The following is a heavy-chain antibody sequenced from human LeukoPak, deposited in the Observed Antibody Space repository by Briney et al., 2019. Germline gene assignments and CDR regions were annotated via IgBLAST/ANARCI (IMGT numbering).Heavy chain of an antibody. V-gene: IGHV1-24*01. J-gene: IGHJ6*02. CDR1: GYTLTELS. D-gene: IGHD6-6*01. CDR3: ATDWRAARPNYYYGMDV. CDR2: FDPEDGET. Sequence: ASVKVSCKVSGYTLTELSMHWVRQAPGKGLEWMGGFDPEDGETIYTQRFQGRVTMTEDTSTDTAYMEQSSLRSEDTAVYYCATDWRAARPNYYYGMDVWGQGTTVTVSS.